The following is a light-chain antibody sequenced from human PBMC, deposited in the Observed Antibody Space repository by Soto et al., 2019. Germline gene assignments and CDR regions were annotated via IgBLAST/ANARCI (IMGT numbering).Light chain of an antibody. CDR1: SSDVGGYNY. CDR3: SSYTSSSTYV. CDR2: DVS. V-gene: IGLV2-14*01. Sequence: QSVLTQPASVSGSPGQSITISCTGTSSDVGGYNYVSWYQQHPGKAPKLMIYDVSNRPSGVSNRFSGSKSGNTASLTFSGLQAEDEADYYCSSYTSSSTYVLGTGTRSPS. J-gene: IGLJ1*01.